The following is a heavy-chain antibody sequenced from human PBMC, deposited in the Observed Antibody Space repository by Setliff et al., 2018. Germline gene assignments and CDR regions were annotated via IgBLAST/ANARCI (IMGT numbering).Heavy chain of an antibody. CDR3: AKERYFDWFFEN. D-gene: IGHD3-9*01. V-gene: IGHV4-61*02. Sequence: SETLSLTCTVSGGSIRSGSFYWSWIRQSAETGLEWIGRVHASGSPNYNPSFKGRVTISLDTSTNQFSLNLNSVTAADTAVYYCAKERYFDWFFENWGQGTLVTVSS. CDR1: GGSIRSGSFY. CDR2: VHASGSP. J-gene: IGHJ4*02.